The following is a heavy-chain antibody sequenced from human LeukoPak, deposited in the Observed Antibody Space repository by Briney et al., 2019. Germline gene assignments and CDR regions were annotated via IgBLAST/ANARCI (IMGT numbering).Heavy chain of an antibody. CDR3: SRVGSSGWPNYFDS. V-gene: IGHV3-30*14. J-gene: IGHJ4*02. Sequence: PGGSLRLSCAASGFAFSTYAMHWVRQAPGKGLEWVAVISYDGRDKYYADSLKGRFTISRENAKNSLYLQMNSLTAGDTAVYFCSRVGSSGWPNYFDSWGQGTLVTVSS. D-gene: IGHD6-19*01. CDR2: ISYDGRDK. CDR1: GFAFSTYA.